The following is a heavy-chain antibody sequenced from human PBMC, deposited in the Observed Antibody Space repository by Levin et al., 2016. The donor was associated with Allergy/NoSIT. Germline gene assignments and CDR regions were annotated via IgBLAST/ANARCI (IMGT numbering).Heavy chain of an antibody. V-gene: IGHV4-59*11. J-gene: IGHJ3*02. D-gene: IGHD6-19*01. CDR3: ARDEGRGWLDSFDI. CDR2: IHSSGNT. CDR1: GGSIGSHY. Sequence: SETLSLTCTVSGGSIGSHYWSWIRLPPGKGLEWIGYIHSSGNTNYNPSLKSRVTISVDTSKNQFSLNLSSVTAADTAVYYCARDEGRGWLDSFDIWGQGTLVTVSS.